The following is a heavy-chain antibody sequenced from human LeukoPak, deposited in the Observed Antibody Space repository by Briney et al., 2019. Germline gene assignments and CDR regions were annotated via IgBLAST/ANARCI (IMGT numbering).Heavy chain of an antibody. Sequence: ASVKVSCKASGYTFTGYYMHWVRQAPGQGLEWMGWINPNSGGTNYAQKFQGRVTMTRDRSISTAYMELRRLRSDDTAVYYCARAKQLERPPPLIGYYYMDVWGKGTTVTVSS. D-gene: IGHD1-1*01. J-gene: IGHJ6*03. CDR1: GYTFTGYY. V-gene: IGHV1-2*02. CDR3: ARAKQLERPPPLIGYYYMDV. CDR2: INPNSGGT.